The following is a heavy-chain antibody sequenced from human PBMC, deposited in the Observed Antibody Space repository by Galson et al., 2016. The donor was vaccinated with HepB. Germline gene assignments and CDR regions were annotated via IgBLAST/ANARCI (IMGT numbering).Heavy chain of an antibody. V-gene: IGHV3-7*03. J-gene: IGHJ4*02. Sequence: SLRLSCAASGFMFSNHWMSWVRQAPGKGLEWVPCIKGDDSEKHYIDSVKGRFTISRDNAKNSLYLQMNMMRAEDTAIYYCACLDTAMVHSSDYWGQGSLVAVSS. CDR1: GFMFSNHW. D-gene: IGHD5-18*01. CDR2: IKGDDSEK. CDR3: ACLDTAMVHSSDY.